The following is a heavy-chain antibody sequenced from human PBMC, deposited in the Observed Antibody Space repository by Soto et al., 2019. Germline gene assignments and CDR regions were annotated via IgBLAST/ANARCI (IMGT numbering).Heavy chain of an antibody. CDR2: ISGSGGST. Sequence: EVQLLESGGGLIQPGGSLRLSCAASGFTFSSYAMNWVRQAPGKGLEWVSGISGSGGSTYYADSVKGRFTISRDNPKNSLYLQMSSLRAEDTAVYYCAKAFSWYDYWGQGTLVTVSS. J-gene: IGHJ4*02. D-gene: IGHD6-13*01. CDR1: GFTFSSYA. CDR3: AKAFSWYDY. V-gene: IGHV3-23*01.